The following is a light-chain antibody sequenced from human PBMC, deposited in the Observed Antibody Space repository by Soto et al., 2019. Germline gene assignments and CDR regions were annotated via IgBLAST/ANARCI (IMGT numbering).Light chain of an antibody. CDR3: SSYTSSSTV. CDR2: EVS. V-gene: IGLV2-14*01. CDR1: SSDVGGYNY. Sequence: QSALTQPASVSGSPGQSITISCTGTSSDVGGYNYVSWYQQHPGKAPKLMIYEVSNRPSGVSNRFSGSKSGNTASLTISGHQAEDDADYYCSSYTSSSTVFGGGTKVTVL. J-gene: IGLJ3*02.